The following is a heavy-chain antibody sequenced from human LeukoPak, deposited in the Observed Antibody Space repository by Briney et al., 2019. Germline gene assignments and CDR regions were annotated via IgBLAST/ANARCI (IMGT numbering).Heavy chain of an antibody. CDR3: ARQLYSSGSYYAPMDV. V-gene: IGHV4-39*01. CDR2: IHYSGST. D-gene: IGHD3-10*01. J-gene: IGHJ6*03. Sequence: SETLSLPCTVSGGSISSSIYFWGWIRQPPGKGLEWIGSIHYSGSTYHDPSLKSRVTVSLDTSKNQFSLKLSSVTATDTAVYYCARQLYSSGSYYAPMDVWGKGTTVTISS. CDR1: GGSISSSIYF.